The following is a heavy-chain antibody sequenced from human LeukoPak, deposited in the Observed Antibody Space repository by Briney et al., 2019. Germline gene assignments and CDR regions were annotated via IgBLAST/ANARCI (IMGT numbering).Heavy chain of an antibody. CDR1: GFTFSSYG. Sequence: GGSLRLSCAASGFTFSSYGMHWVRQAPGKGLEWVAVISYDGSNKYYADSVKGRFTISRDNSKNTLYLQMNSLRAEDTAVYYCAKALRGLWFGELLLGDAFDIWGQGTMVTVSS. D-gene: IGHD3-10*01. CDR3: AKALRGLWFGELLLGDAFDI. V-gene: IGHV3-30*18. CDR2: ISYDGSNK. J-gene: IGHJ3*02.